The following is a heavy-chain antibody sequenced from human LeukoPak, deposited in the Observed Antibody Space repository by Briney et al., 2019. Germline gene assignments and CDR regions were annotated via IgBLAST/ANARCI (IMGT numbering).Heavy chain of an antibody. D-gene: IGHD5-24*01. J-gene: IGHJ4*02. V-gene: IGHV3-13*01. CDR1: GFSFSTYD. Sequence: GGSLRLSCAASGFSFSTYDMHWVRQATGEGLEWVSAIDSTGATYYPGSVRGRFTISRENAKNSLYLQMNSLRAEDTAVYYCARVKGQLDYWGQGTLVTVSS. CDR3: ARVKGQLDY. CDR2: IDSTGAT.